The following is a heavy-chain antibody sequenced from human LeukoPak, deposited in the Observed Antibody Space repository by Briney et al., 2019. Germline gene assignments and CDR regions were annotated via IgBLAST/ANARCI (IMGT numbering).Heavy chain of an antibody. CDR3: APYGDYTVD. J-gene: IGHJ4*02. D-gene: IGHD4-17*01. CDR1: GGTFSSYA. V-gene: IGHV1-24*01. CDR2: FDPEDGET. Sequence: GASVKVSCKASGGTFSSYAISWVRQAPGKGLEWMGGFDPEDGETIYAQKFQGRVTMTEDTSTDTAYMELSSLRSEDTAVYYCAPYGDYTVDWGQGTLVTVSS.